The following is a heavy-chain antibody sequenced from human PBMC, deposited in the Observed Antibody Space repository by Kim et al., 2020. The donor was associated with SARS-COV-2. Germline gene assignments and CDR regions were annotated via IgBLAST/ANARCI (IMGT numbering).Heavy chain of an antibody. CDR1: GFTFRSYI. Sequence: GGSLRLSCAASGFTFRSYIMNWVRQATGKWLEWVSSISSSSSYIYYAESVKGRFTISRDNAKNSLYLQMNSLRAEDTAVYYCARLPDYGDAFDIWGQGTMVTVSS. CDR3: ARLPDYGDAFDI. CDR2: ISSSSSYI. V-gene: IGHV3-21*01. J-gene: IGHJ3*02. D-gene: IGHD4-17*01.